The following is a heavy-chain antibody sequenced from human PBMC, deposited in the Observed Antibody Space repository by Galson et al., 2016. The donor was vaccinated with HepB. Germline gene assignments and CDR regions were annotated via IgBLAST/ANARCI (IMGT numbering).Heavy chain of an antibody. V-gene: IGHV3-30*04. D-gene: IGHD1-1*01. CDR1: GFTFRYFS. CDR2: ISDDGSSK. CDR3: ARGGTGRLAYYYYGMDV. Sequence: SLRLSCAASGFTFRYFSIHWVRQAPGKGLEWVTIISDDGSSKYYADSVKGRFTISRDNSKNTVNLQMNNLRTEDTAVYYCARGGTGRLAYYYYGMDVWGPRTTGTVSS. J-gene: IGHJ6*02.